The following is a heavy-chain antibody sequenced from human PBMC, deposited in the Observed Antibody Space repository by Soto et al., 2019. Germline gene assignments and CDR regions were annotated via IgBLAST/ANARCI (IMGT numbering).Heavy chain of an antibody. D-gene: IGHD2-21*01. Sequence: QVQLVQSGAEVKKPGSSVQVSCKASGGTFSSYAISWVRQAPGQGLEWMGGIIRIFGTANSAQKFQGRVTITADESTSTAYMELGSLRSEDTAVYYCARAYNGFIVVPYFDLWGRGTLVPVSS. J-gene: IGHJ2*01. CDR1: GGTFSSYA. CDR3: ARAYNGFIVVPYFDL. CDR2: IIRIFGTA. V-gene: IGHV1-69*01.